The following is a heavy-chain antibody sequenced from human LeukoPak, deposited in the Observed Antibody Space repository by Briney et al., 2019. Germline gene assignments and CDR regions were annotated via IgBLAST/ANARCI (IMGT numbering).Heavy chain of an antibody. D-gene: IGHD2-15*01. CDR1: GYSYTSYW. Sequence: GESLKISCKSSGYSYTSYWIGWVRQLPGKGLEWMGIIYPGDSDTRYSRSFQGQVTISADKSLRTAYLQWRSLKASDTGIYFCARLGGPHSPFDNWGQGTRVIVSS. CDR3: ARLGGPHSPFDN. J-gene: IGHJ4*02. CDR2: IYPGDSDT. V-gene: IGHV5-51*01.